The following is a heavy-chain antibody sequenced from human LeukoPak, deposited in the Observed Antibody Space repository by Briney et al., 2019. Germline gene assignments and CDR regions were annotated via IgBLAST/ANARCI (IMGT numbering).Heavy chain of an antibody. V-gene: IGHV4-34*01. Sequence: SETLSLTCAVYGGSFSGYYWSWIRQPPGKGLEWIGEINHSGSTNYNPSLKSRVTISVDTSKNQFSLKLSSVTAADTAVYYCARGGKTRRFDYWGQGTLVTVSS. CDR2: INHSGST. CDR1: GGSFSGYY. J-gene: IGHJ4*02. CDR3: ARGGKTRRFDY.